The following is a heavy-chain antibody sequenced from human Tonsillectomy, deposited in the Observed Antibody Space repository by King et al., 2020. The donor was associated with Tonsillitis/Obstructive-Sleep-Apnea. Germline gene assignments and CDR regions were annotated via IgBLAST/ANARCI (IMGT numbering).Heavy chain of an antibody. CDR2: ISWNSGSI. Sequence: QLVQSGGGLVQPGRSLRLSCAASGFTFDDYAMHWVRQAPGKGLEWVSGISWNSGSIGYADSVKGRFTISRDNAKNSLYLQMNSLRAEDTALYYCARAPVAGSYYYYYMDVWGKGTTVTVSS. CDR3: ARAPVAGSYYYYYMDV. J-gene: IGHJ6*03. D-gene: IGHD6-19*01. V-gene: IGHV3-9*01. CDR1: GFTFDDYA.